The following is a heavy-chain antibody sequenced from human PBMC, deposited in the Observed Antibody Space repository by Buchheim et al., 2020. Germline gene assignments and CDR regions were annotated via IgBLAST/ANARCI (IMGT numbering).Heavy chain of an antibody. D-gene: IGHD6-19*01. CDR1: GFTFSDYW. CDR3: ARGAGGWTLAPIDS. J-gene: IGHJ4*02. CDR2: INTDGGST. Sequence: EVQLVESGGGLVQPGGSLRLSCAASGFTFSDYWMHWVRQAPGKGLLWVSRINTDGGSTTYADSVKGRFTISRDNAKNTLYLQMNSLRAEDTAVYYCARGAGGWTLAPIDSWGQGT. V-gene: IGHV3-74*01.